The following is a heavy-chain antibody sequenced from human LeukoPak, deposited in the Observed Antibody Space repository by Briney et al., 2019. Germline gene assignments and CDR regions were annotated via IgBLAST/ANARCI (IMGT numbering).Heavy chain of an antibody. CDR1: GFTVSSKF. J-gene: IGHJ4*02. CDR3: AKDEVTSGGGLDS. D-gene: IGHD3-16*01. Sequence: GGSLRLSCAASGFTVSSKFMHWVRQAPGKGLEWVSVIYSGGIPHYADSVAGRFSISRDNSKNTLYLHMNSLRADDTAVYYCAKDEVTSGGGLDSWGQGTLVTVS. CDR2: IYSGGIP. V-gene: IGHV3-53*01.